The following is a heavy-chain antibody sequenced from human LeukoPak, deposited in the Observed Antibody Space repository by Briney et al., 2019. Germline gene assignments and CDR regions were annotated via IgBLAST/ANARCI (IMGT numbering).Heavy chain of an antibody. CDR3: STLAFSDTSPVG. J-gene: IGHJ4*02. V-gene: IGHV5-51*01. CDR2: INPGNSDI. CDR1: GYNFAYQW. Sequence: GESLKISCKHSGYNFAYQWIGWVRQMPGKGLEWMGIINPGNSDIVYTPSFQGQVSFSADRSTSTVFLQWGSLKASDSAMYYSSTLAFSDTSPVGWGQGTLVIVS. D-gene: IGHD3-3*02.